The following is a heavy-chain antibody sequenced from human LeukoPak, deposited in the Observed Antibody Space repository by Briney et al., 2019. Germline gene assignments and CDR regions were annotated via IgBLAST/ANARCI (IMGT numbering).Heavy chain of an antibody. CDR1: GGSISSYY. V-gene: IGHV4-59*05. CDR3: ARLSGAIFGVVITLNYFDY. CDR2: IYYSGST. Sequence: SETLSLTCTVSGGSISSYYWSWIRQPPGKGLEWIGSIYYSGSTYYNPSLKSRVTISVDTSKNQFSLKLSSVTAADTAVYYCARLSGAIFGVVITLNYFDYWGQGTLVTVSS. J-gene: IGHJ4*02. D-gene: IGHD3-3*01.